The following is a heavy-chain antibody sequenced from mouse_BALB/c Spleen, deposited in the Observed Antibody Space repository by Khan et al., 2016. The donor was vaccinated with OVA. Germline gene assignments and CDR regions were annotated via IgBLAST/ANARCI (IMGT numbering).Heavy chain of an antibody. J-gene: IGHJ2*01. CDR2: ISYSGST. CDR1: GYSITSGYG. CDR3: ARTARIKY. D-gene: IGHD1-2*01. Sequence: VQLQQSGPGLVKPSQSLSLTCTVTGYSITSGYGWNWIRQFPGNKLEWMGYISYSGSTNYNPSLKSRISITRDNSKNQFFLQLNSVTTDDTATYYCARTARIKYWGQGTTLTVSS. V-gene: IGHV3-2*02.